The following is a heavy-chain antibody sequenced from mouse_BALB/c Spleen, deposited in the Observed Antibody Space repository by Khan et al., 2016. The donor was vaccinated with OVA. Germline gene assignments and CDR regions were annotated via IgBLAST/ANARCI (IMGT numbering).Heavy chain of an antibody. D-gene: IGHD1-1*01. J-gene: IGHJ4*01. CDR1: GYSITSGYA. V-gene: IGHV3-2*02. Sequence: EVQLQESGPGLVKPSQSLSLTCTVTGYSITSGYAWTWIRHFPGTKLEWLGYISYSGSTSYNPSLKIRISITRDTSKNQFCLQLNSVTTEDTATYYCARKNYYGYAMDYWGQGTSVTVSS. CDR3: ARKNYYGYAMDY. CDR2: ISYSGST.